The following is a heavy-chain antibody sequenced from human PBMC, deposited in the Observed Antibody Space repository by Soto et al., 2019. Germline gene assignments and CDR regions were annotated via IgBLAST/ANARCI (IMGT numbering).Heavy chain of an antibody. D-gene: IGHD6-19*01. V-gene: IGHV3-73*01. CDR2: IRTKPNDYAT. CDR1: GFTFSGSA. CDR3: TRQDSGWSLH. J-gene: IGHJ4*02. Sequence: EVQLVESGGGLVQPGGSLKLSCAASGFTFSGSAMEWVRQASGKGLEWVGRIRTKPNDYATAYAASVKGRFIISRDDSKSTAYLQMNSLKTEDTAVYYCTRQDSGWSLHWGQGTLVTVSS.